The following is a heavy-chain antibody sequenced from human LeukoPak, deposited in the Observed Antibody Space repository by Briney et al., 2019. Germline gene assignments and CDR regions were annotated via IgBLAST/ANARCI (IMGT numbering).Heavy chain of an antibody. CDR3: SGAHSSGWYNLDY. V-gene: IGHV3-23*01. Sequence: SGGSLRLSCAASGFTFSSYAMSWVRQAPRKGLEWVSAISDSGGSTYNADSVKGRFTISRDNSKNTLYLQMNSLRAEDTAVYYCSGAHSSGWYNLDYWGQGTLVTVSS. CDR2: ISDSGGST. D-gene: IGHD6-19*01. CDR1: GFTFSSYA. J-gene: IGHJ4*02.